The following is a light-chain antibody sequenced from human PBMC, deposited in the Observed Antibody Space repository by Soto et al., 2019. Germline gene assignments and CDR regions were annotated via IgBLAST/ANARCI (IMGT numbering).Light chain of an antibody. CDR1: QSVSGW. J-gene: IGKJ1*01. V-gene: IGKV1-5*01. CDR3: QQFNSYSPGA. Sequence: IPITQFPFPPAASVGGTGTVPLRASQSVSGWLAWYQQEPGEAPKLLIYDASALPRGVPSRFSGSGSGTKFTPTIASLQPDDFATYYCQQFNSYSPGAFGQGTKVDI. CDR2: DAS.